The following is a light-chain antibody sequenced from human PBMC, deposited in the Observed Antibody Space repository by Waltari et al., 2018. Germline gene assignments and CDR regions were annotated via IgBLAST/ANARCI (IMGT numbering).Light chain of an antibody. V-gene: IGLV2-11*01. CDR3: CSFAGSHTYVV. Sequence: QSALTQPRSVSGSPGQSVTISCTGTSSDVGGYNYVSWYPQHPGKAPKLMIYAVSKRPSGVPDRFSGSKAGNTAALTISGLKTEDEADYYCCSFAGSHTYVVFGGGTKLTVL. CDR2: AVS. CDR1: SSDVGGYNY. J-gene: IGLJ2*01.